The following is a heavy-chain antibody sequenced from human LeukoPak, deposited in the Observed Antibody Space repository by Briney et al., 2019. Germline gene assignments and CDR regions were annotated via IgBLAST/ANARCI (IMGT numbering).Heavy chain of an antibody. CDR1: GFPFSSYW. Sequence: EGSLRLSCAVSGFPFSSYWMSWVRQAPGKGLEWVANIRHDGSETYYVDSLRGRFTISRDNAKNLVYLQMSSLRAEDTAIYYCARDETYDYESNGYLDFWGQGTVVTVSS. V-gene: IGHV3-7*01. CDR3: ARDETYDYESNGYLDF. CDR2: IRHDGSET. J-gene: IGHJ4*02. D-gene: IGHD3-22*01.